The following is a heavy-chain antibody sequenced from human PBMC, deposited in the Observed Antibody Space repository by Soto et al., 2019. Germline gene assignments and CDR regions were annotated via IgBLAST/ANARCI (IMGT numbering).Heavy chain of an antibody. Sequence: ASXKVSCKSSGYTFTSYDINWVRQSTGQGLEWMGWMNTNSGNTGYAQKFQGRVTMTRNTSISTAYMELSSLRSEDTAVYYCAVDIVVVPAAITYMDVWGKGTTVTVSS. D-gene: IGHD2-2*01. J-gene: IGHJ6*03. CDR2: MNTNSGNT. V-gene: IGHV1-8*01. CDR1: GYTFTSYD. CDR3: AVDIVVVPAAITYMDV.